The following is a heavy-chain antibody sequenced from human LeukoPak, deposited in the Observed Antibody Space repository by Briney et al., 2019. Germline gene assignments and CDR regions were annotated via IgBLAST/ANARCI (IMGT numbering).Heavy chain of an antibody. CDR3: ARHSHRPIYYDISYAFDI. D-gene: IGHD3-9*01. CDR1: GGSISSYY. CDR2: IYYSGST. J-gene: IGHJ3*02. Sequence: SETLSLTCTVSGGSISSYYWSWIRQPPGKGLEWIGYIYYSGSTNYNPSLKSRVTISVDTSKNQFSLKLSSVTAADTAVYYCARHSHRPIYYDISYAFDIWGQGTTVTVSS. V-gene: IGHV4-59*08.